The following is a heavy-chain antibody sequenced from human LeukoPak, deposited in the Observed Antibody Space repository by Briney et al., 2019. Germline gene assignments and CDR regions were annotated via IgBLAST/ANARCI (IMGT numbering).Heavy chain of an antibody. CDR1: GFTLSGDY. Sequence: PGRSLRLSCAASGFTLSGDYMSWVRQAPGKGLEWVSVIFGAGTTYYADSVKGRFTISRDNSKNTLYLQMNSLRAEDTAVYYCARAIQFGGYFDYWGQGTLVTVST. CDR3: ARAIQFGGYFDY. V-gene: IGHV3-53*01. D-gene: IGHD2-15*01. CDR2: IFGAGTT. J-gene: IGHJ4*02.